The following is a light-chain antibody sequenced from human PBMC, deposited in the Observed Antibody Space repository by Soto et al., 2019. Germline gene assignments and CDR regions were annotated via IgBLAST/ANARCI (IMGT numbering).Light chain of an antibody. CDR3: QQHGTSPIT. Sequence: EIVLTQSPGTLSLPPGERATLSCRASQSVSNNYLAWYQQKPGQAPRLLIYGASSRATGIPDRFSGSGSGTDFTLTISRLEPEDFAVYYCQQHGTSPITFGQGTRLEIK. J-gene: IGKJ5*01. V-gene: IGKV3-20*01. CDR1: QSVSNNY. CDR2: GAS.